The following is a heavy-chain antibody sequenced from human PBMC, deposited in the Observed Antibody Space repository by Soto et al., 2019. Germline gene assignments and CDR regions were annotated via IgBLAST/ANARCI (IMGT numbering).Heavy chain of an antibody. CDR3: AKAGDDSSGYYGY. V-gene: IGHV3-23*01. CDR2: ISGSGGST. D-gene: IGHD3-22*01. Sequence: GALRLSCAASGFTFSSYAMSWVRQAPGKGLEWVSAISGSGGSTYYADSVKGRFTISRDNSKNTLYLQMNSLRAEDTAVYYCAKAGDDSSGYYGYWGQGTLVTVSS. J-gene: IGHJ4*02. CDR1: GFTFSSYA.